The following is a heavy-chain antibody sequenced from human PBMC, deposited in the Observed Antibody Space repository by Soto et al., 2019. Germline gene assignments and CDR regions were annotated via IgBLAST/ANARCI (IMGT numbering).Heavy chain of an antibody. J-gene: IGHJ6*03. V-gene: IGHV3-30*18. CDR1: GFTFSSYG. CDR2: ISYDGSNK. CDR3: AKGPLGGDCSSTSCYALDYYYYMDV. Sequence: GGSLRLSCAASGFTFSSYGMHWVRQAPGKGLEWVAVISYDGSNKYYADSVKGRFTISRDNSKNTLYLQMNSLRAEDTAVYYCAKGPLGGDCSSTSCYALDYYYYMDVWGKGTTVTVSS. D-gene: IGHD2-2*01.